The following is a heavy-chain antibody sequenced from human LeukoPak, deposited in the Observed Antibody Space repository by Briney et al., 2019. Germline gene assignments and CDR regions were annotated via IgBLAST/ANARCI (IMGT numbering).Heavy chain of an antibody. D-gene: IGHD4-17*01. CDR1: GFTFSSYS. CDR3: ARGSRYGDYYL. Sequence: GGSLRLSCAASGFTFSSYSMNWVRQAPGMGLEWVSSISSSSSYIYYADSVKGRFTISRDNAKNSLYLQMNSLRAEDTAVYYCARGSRYGDYYLWGQGTLVTVSS. V-gene: IGHV3-21*01. CDR2: ISSSSSYI. J-gene: IGHJ5*02.